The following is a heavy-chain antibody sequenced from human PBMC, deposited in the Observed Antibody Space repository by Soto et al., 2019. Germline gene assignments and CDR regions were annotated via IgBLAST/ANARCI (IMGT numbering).Heavy chain of an antibody. D-gene: IGHD6-13*01. V-gene: IGHV3-49*03. J-gene: IGHJ4*02. CDR3: SRDSVWAEGSSWFVNYFDY. Sequence: GGSLRLSCTASGFTFGDYAMSWFRQAPGKALEWVGFITTHAYGATTEYAASVKGRFSISRDDSKSIAYLQMNSLKSEDTAVYFCSRDSVWAEGSSWFVNYFDYWGQGTLVTVSS. CDR1: GFTFGDYA. CDR2: ITTHAYGATT.